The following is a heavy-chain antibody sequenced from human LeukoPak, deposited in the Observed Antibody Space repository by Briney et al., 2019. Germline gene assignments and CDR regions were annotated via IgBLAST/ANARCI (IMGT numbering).Heavy chain of an antibody. J-gene: IGHJ4*02. Sequence: PGGSLRLSCAASGFTFDDYAMHWVRQAPGKGLEWVSGISWNSGSIGYADSVKGRFTISRDNAKNSLYLQMNSLRAEDTALYYCAKSAWGRSLDYWGQGTLVTVSS. D-gene: IGHD3-16*01. V-gene: IGHV3-9*01. CDR1: GFTFDDYA. CDR2: ISWNSGSI. CDR3: AKSAWGRSLDY.